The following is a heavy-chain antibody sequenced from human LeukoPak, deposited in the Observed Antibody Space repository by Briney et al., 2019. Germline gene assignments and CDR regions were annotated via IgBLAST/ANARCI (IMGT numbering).Heavy chain of an antibody. V-gene: IGHV1-2*02. J-gene: IGHJ4*02. CDR1: GYSFTAFY. D-gene: IGHD7-27*01. CDR2: MNPSSGST. Sequence: ASVKVSCKASGYSFTAFYIHWVRQAPGQGLEWMGWMNPSSGSTKFAQKFQGRVSMTRDTSISAAYMDLSSLRFDDTAVYFCARGTGDWGLHYFAYWGQGTLVTVSS. CDR3: ARGTGDWGLHYFAY.